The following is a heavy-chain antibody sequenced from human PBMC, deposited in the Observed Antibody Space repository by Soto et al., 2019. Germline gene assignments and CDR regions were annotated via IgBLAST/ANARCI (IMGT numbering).Heavy chain of an antibody. CDR2: IRWDSGSI. J-gene: IGHJ6*03. D-gene: IGHD5-12*01. CDR1: GFTFDDYA. CDR3: AKDSVRGYGGYAPWDYYYYYYMDV. Sequence: EVQLVESGGGLVQPGRSLRLSCAASGFTFDDYAMHWVRQAPGKGLEWVSGIRWDSGSIGYADSVKGRFTISRDNAENFLYLQMNSLRAEDTALYYCAKDSVRGYGGYAPWDYYYYYYMDVWGKGTTVTVSS. V-gene: IGHV3-9*01.